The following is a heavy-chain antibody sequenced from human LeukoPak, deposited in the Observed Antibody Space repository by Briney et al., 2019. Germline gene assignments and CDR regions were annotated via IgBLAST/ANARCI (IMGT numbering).Heavy chain of an antibody. CDR3: ARSPSPYSSGWYFDY. D-gene: IGHD6-19*01. Sequence: SQTLSLTCAISGDSVSINSAAWNWIRQSPSRGLEWLGRTYQRSKWYNDYAVSVKSRIAINPDISKNQFSLQLNSVTPEDTAVYYCARSPSPYSSGWYFDYWGQGTLVTVSS. CDR2: TYQRSKWYN. V-gene: IGHV6-1*01. CDR1: GDSVSINSAA. J-gene: IGHJ4*02.